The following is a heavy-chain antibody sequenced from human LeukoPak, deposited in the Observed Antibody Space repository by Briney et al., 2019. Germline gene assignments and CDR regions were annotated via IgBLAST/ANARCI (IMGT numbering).Heavy chain of an antibody. J-gene: IGHJ4*02. CDR2: ISYVGSNK. Sequence: GGSLRLSCAASGFTFSSYVMNWVRQAPGKGLEWVASISYVGSNKYCADSVKGRFTISRDNSKNTLYLEMNSLRAEDTAVYYCARNRQLDYWGQGTLVTVSS. CDR1: GFTFSSYV. CDR3: ARNRQLDY. D-gene: IGHD6-13*01. V-gene: IGHV3-30*04.